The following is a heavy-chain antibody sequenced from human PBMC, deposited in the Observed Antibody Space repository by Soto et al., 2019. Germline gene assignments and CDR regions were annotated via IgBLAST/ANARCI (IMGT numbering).Heavy chain of an antibody. CDR2: IYWDDDK. J-gene: IGHJ4*02. V-gene: IGHV2-5*02. Sequence: SGPTLVNPTQTLTLTCTFSGFSLSSSGVGVGWIRQPPGKALEWLALIYWDDDKSYSPFLKSRLTITKDTSKNQVALTMTGMDPADTATYYCVHRSANSYRLWAEYFDYWGQGILLTVSS. CDR3: VHRSANSYRLWAEYFDY. CDR1: GFSLSSSGVG. D-gene: IGHD3-10*01.